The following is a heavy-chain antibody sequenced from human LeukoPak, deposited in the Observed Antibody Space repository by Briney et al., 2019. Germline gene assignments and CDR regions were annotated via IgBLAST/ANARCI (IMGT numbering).Heavy chain of an antibody. CDR2: ISSSSSYI. Sequence: AGGSLRLSCAASGFTLSSYEMHWVRQAPGKGLEWVSSISSSSSYIYYADSVKGRFTISRDNAKNSLYLQMNSLRAEDTAVYYCARDRGFFDYWGQGTLVTVSS. D-gene: IGHD2-15*01. CDR3: ARDRGFFDY. J-gene: IGHJ4*02. CDR1: GFTLSSYE. V-gene: IGHV3-21*01.